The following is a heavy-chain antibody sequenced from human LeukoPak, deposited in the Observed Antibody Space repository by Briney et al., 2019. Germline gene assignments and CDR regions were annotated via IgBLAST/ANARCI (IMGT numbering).Heavy chain of an antibody. V-gene: IGHV1-24*01. CDR1: GYTLSQLS. CDR2: FDPEDDET. CDR3: ATDSGTYYSLY. J-gene: IGHJ4*02. D-gene: IGHD3-10*01. Sequence: ASVKVSCKVSGYTLSQLSMHWVRQAPGKGLEWMGGFDPEDDETIYAQKFQGRVTMTEDTSSDTAYMELSSLKSEDTAAYYCATDSGTYYSLYWGQGTLVTVSS.